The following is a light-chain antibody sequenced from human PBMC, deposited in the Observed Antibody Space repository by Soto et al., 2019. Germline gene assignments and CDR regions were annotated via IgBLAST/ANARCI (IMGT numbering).Light chain of an antibody. CDR2: KAS. CDR1: QSVGRW. J-gene: IGKJ1*01. Sequence: DIQMTQSPSTLSASAGDTVTITCRASQSVGRWLAWYQQRPGKPPSVLIYKASTLKYGVPSRFSGSGSGTEFTLTISSLQPDDFGTYYCHQYDSSSTFGQGTKVDIK. CDR3: HQYDSSST. V-gene: IGKV1-5*03.